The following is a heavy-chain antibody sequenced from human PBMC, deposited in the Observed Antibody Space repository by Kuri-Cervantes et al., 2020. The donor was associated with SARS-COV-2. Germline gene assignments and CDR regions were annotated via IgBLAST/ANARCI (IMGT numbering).Heavy chain of an antibody. CDR1: GFTFSSYW. CDR3: ARETSGYEYYFDY. CDR2: IKQDGSEK. V-gene: IGHV3-7*01. D-gene: IGHD5-12*01. Sequence: GESLKISCAASGFTFSSYWMSWVRQAPGKGLEWVDNIKQDGSEKYYVDSVKGRFTISRDNAKNSLYLQMNSLRAEDTAVYYCARETSGYEYYFDYWGQGTMVTVSS. J-gene: IGHJ4*02.